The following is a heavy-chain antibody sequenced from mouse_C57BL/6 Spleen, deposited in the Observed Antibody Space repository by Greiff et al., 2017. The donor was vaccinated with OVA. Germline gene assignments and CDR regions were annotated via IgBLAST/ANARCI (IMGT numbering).Heavy chain of an antibody. CDR1: GYTFTSYG. D-gene: IGHD1-1*01. CDR3: ARDYYGSSYAWFAY. J-gene: IGHJ3*01. V-gene: IGHV1-81*01. Sequence: QVHVKQSGAELARPGASVKLSCKASGYTFTSYGISWVKQRTGQGLEWIGEIYPRSGNTYYNEKFKGKATLTADKSSSTAYMELRSLTSEDSAVYFCARDYYGSSYAWFAYWGQGTLVTVSA. CDR2: IYPRSGNT.